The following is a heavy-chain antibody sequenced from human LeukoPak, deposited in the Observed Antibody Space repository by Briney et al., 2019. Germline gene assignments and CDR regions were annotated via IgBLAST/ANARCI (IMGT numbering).Heavy chain of an antibody. V-gene: IGHV3-23*01. Sequence: PGGSLRLSCAASGFTFSSYGMSWVRQAPGKGLEWVSAISGSGGSTYYADSVKGRFTISRDNSKNTVDLLMNSLGAEDTAVYYCARDSLMLRGPLVIYYFDFWGQGTLVTVSS. D-gene: IGHD3-10*01. CDR3: ARDSLMLRGPLVIYYFDF. CDR2: ISGSGGST. CDR1: GFTFSSYG. J-gene: IGHJ4*02.